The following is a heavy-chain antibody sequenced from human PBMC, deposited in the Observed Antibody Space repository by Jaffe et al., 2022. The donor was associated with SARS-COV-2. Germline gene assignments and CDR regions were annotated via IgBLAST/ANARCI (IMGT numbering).Heavy chain of an antibody. V-gene: IGHV3-7*01. Sequence: EVQLVESGGGLVQPGGSLRLSCAASGFTFSSYWMSWVRQAPGKGLEWVANIKQDGSEKYYVDSVKGRFTISRDNAKNSLYLQMNSLRAEDTAVYYCARDYWGSSWPRWHYGMDVWGQGTTVTVSS. J-gene: IGHJ6*02. D-gene: IGHD6-13*01. CDR1: GFTFSSYW. CDR3: ARDYWGSSWPRWHYGMDV. CDR2: IKQDGSEK.